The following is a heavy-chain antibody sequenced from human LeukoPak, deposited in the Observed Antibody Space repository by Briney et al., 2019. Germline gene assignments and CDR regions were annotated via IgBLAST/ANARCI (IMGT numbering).Heavy chain of an antibody. J-gene: IGHJ4*02. Sequence: SETLSLTCSVSGGSISSSSSYWGWVRQPRGKGLEWIGSIYYSGSNFDNPARKSRLTISVNKTKNQFSLKLSSVTAADTAVYYCARHRSGWLQSSFDYWGQGTLVTVSS. CDR1: GGSISSSSSY. D-gene: IGHD5-24*01. CDR3: ARHRSGWLQSSFDY. V-gene: IGHV4-39*01. CDR2: IYYSGSN.